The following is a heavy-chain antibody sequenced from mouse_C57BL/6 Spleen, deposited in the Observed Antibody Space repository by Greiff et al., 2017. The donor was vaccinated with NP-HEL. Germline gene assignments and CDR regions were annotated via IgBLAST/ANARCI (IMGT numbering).Heavy chain of an antibody. D-gene: IGHD1-1*01. CDR2: IYPRGGST. CDR1: GYTFTSYD. CDR3: ARAAYYGSSDWYFDV. V-gene: IGHV1-85*01. Sequence: QVQLQQSGPELVKPGASVKLSCKASGYTFTSYDMNWVKQRPGQGLEWIGWIYPRGGSTKYNEKFKGKATLTVDTTSSTAYLKLHSLTSEDSAVYVCARAAYYGSSDWYFDVWGTGTTVTVSS. J-gene: IGHJ1*03.